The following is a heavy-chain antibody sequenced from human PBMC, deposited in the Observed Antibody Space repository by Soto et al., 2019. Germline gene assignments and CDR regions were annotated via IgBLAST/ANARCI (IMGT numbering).Heavy chain of an antibody. CDR2: IYSDNKT. J-gene: IGHJ6*02. CDR3: ARGYWAGGMDV. D-gene: IGHD2-8*02. V-gene: IGHV3-53*01. Sequence: EVQLVESGGGLIQSGGSLRLSCAASGFTVSSNYMNWVRQAPGKGLEWVSVIYSDNKTYYADSVKVRFTISRDKSKNTLYIQMNSLRAEDTAIYYCARGYWAGGMDVWGQGTTIX. CDR1: GFTVSSNY.